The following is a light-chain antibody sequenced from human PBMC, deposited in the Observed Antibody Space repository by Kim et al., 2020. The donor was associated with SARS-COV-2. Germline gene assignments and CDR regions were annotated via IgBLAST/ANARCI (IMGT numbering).Light chain of an antibody. CDR1: QSISNN. Sequence: VSPGDRVTLSFRASQSISNNLAWYQQKPGQAPRLRIYGASTRATGIPAWFSGSGSGTEFTLTISSLQSEDFAVYYCRQYNSWPLTFGGGTKVDIK. CDR2: GAS. J-gene: IGKJ4*01. CDR3: RQYNSWPLT. V-gene: IGKV3-15*01.